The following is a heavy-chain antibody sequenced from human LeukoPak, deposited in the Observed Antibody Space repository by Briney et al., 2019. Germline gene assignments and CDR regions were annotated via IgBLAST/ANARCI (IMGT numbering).Heavy chain of an antibody. CDR3: ARGYSSGWYPVSYFDY. CDR1: GFTFSSHA. Sequence: TGGSLRLSCAASGFTFSSHAMNWVRQAPGKGLEWVSVISAGGGSTYYADSVKGRFTISRDNAKNSLYLQMNSLRAEDTAVYYCARGYSSGWYPVSYFDYWGQGTLVTVSS. V-gene: IGHV3-23*01. D-gene: IGHD6-19*01. J-gene: IGHJ4*02. CDR2: ISAGGGST.